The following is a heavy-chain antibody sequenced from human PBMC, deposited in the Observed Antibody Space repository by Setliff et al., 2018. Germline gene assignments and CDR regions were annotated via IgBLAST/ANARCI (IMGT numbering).Heavy chain of an antibody. CDR3: ARHRTIIAVAGPLDY. Sequence: LRLSCAASGFTFSSYSMNWVRQAPGKGLEWVSYISSSSSTIYYADSVKGRFTISRDNAKNSLYLQMNSLRAEDTAVYYCARHRTIIAVAGPLDYWGQGTLVTVSS. D-gene: IGHD6-19*01. CDR1: GFTFSSYS. J-gene: IGHJ4*02. CDR2: ISSSSSTI. V-gene: IGHV3-48*04.